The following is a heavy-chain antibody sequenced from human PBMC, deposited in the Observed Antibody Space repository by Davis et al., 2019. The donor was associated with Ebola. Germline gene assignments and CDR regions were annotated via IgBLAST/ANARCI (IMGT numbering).Heavy chain of an antibody. Sequence: HTSGSLTLSCAASGFTFSTYWMHWVRQAPGKGLVWVSRIKSDGSSTNYADSVKGRFTISRDNAKNTLYLQMNGLGAEDTAVYYCARVITIFGVVLNDAFDIWGQGTMVTVSS. J-gene: IGHJ3*02. D-gene: IGHD3-3*01. CDR2: IKSDGSST. CDR3: ARVITIFGVVLNDAFDI. CDR1: GFTFSTYW. V-gene: IGHV3-74*01.